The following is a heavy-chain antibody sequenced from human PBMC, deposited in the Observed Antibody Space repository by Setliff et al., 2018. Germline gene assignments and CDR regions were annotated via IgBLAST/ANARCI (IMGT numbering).Heavy chain of an antibody. CDR3: ARGSRSGGKGGYNWFDP. V-gene: IGHV1-8*03. CDR1: GYTFTSYD. CDR2: MNPNSGHT. D-gene: IGHD2-15*01. Sequence: GASVKVSCKASGYTFTSYDINWVRQATGQGLEWMGWMNPNSGHTGYAQKFQGRVTITRNTSISTTYMGLSSLRSEDTAVYYCARGSRSGGKGGYNWFDPWGQGTLVTVSS. J-gene: IGHJ5*02.